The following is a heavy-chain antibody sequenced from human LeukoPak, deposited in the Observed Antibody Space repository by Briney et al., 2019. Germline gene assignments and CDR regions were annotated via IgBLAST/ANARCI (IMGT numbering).Heavy chain of an antibody. V-gene: IGHV1-46*01. CDR1: GYTFTSYY. Sequence: GASVKVSCKASGYTFTSYYMHWVRQAPGQGLEWMGIINPSGGSTSYAQKLQGRVTMTTDTSTSTAYMELRSLRSDDTAVYYCARKIAAADYYGMDVWGQGTTVTVSS. CDR2: INPSGGST. CDR3: ARKIAAADYYGMDV. D-gene: IGHD6-13*01. J-gene: IGHJ6*02.